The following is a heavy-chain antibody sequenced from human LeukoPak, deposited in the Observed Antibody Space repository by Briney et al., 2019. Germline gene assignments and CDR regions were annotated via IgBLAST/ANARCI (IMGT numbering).Heavy chain of an antibody. Sequence: QAGRSLRLSCTVSGFTFGDHAMIWVRQAPGKGLEWVGFIRSKTYGGTTEYAASVKGRFIISRDDSTSIAYLQMNSLKTEDTAVYYCTRGPIQLWLYHGMDVWGQGTTVTVPS. V-gene: IGHV3-49*04. CDR1: GFTFGDHA. CDR2: IRSKTYGGTT. CDR3: TRGPIQLWLYHGMDV. J-gene: IGHJ6*02. D-gene: IGHD5-18*01.